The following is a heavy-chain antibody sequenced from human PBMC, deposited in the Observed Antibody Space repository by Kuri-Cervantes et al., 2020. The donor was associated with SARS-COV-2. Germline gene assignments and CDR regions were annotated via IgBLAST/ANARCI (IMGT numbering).Heavy chain of an antibody. V-gene: IGHV3-48*01. CDR2: ISSSSSTI. CDR1: GFTFSSYS. CDR3: ARGSYDFWSGYQGEDY. J-gene: IGHJ4*02. D-gene: IGHD3-3*01. Sequence: GESLKISCAASGFTFSSYSMNWVRQAPGKGLEWVSYISSSSSTIYYADSVKGRFTISRDNAKNSLYLQMNSLRAEDTAVYYCARGSYDFWSGYQGEDYWGQGTLVTVPS.